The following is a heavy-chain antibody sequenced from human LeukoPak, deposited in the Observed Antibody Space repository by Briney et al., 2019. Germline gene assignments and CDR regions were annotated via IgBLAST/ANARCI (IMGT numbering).Heavy chain of an antibody. D-gene: IGHD2-8*01. CDR1: GFTFSSYA. Sequence: GGSLRLSCAASGFTFSSYAMSWVRQAPGKGPEWVSALTDSGGNTYYAAPVKGRFTISRDNSKNTLYLQMNSLRAEDTAVYYCARAGHCTNGICYTADFDYWGQGTLVTVSS. J-gene: IGHJ4*02. CDR3: ARAGHCTNGICYTADFDY. V-gene: IGHV3-23*01. CDR2: LTDSGGNT.